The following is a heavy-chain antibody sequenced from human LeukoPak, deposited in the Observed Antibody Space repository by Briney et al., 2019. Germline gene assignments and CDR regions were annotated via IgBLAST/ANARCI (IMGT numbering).Heavy chain of an antibody. J-gene: IGHJ4*02. CDR1: GFTFSSYG. CDR2: ISYDGSNK. V-gene: IGHV3-30*18. Sequence: GGSLRLSCAASGFTFSSYGMHWVRQAPGKGLKWVAVISYDGSNKYYADSVKGRFTISRDNSKNTLYLQMNSLRAEDTAVYYCAKDHGYFDYWGQGTLVTVSS. CDR3: AKDHGYFDY.